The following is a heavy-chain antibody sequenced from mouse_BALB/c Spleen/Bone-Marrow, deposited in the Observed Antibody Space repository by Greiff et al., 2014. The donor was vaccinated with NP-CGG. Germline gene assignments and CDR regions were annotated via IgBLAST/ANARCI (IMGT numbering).Heavy chain of an antibody. D-gene: IGHD1-1*01. CDR2: IDPYYGGT. Sequence: EVQLQQSGPELEKPGASVKISCKASGYSFTGYNMNWVKQSNGKSLEWIGNIDPYYGGTSYNQKFKGKTTLTVDKSSSTAYMQLKSLTSEDSAVYYCARRGFITTVVEGYFDYWGQGTTLTVSS. CDR1: GYSFTGYN. V-gene: IGHV1-39*01. J-gene: IGHJ2*01. CDR3: ARRGFITTVVEGYFDY.